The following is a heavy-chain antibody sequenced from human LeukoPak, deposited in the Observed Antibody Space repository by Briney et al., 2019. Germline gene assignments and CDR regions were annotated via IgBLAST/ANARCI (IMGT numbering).Heavy chain of an antibody. Sequence: PSETLSLTCTVSGESISGFYWTWIRQPPGKGLEWIGYIYYSGSTGYNPSLKSRVTISVDTSKNHFSLNLSSVTAADTALYYCARFAATPPYYQYYYMDVWGKGTTVTISS. D-gene: IGHD2-15*01. CDR3: ARFAATPPYYQYYYMDV. CDR1: GESISGFY. V-gene: IGHV4-59*01. J-gene: IGHJ6*03. CDR2: IYYSGST.